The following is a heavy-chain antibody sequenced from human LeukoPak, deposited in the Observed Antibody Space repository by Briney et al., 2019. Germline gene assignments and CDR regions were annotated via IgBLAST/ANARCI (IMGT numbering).Heavy chain of an antibody. CDR1: GGSFSGYY. J-gene: IGHJ5*02. CDR2: INHSGST. D-gene: IGHD3-3*01. CDR3: ARARRDTIFGVVPNWFDP. Sequence: SETLSLTCAVYGGSFSGYYWSWIRQTPGKGLEWIGEINHSGSTNYNPSLKSRVTISVDTSKNQFSLKLSSVTAADTAVYYCARARRDTIFGVVPNWFDPWGQGTLVTVSS. V-gene: IGHV4-34*01.